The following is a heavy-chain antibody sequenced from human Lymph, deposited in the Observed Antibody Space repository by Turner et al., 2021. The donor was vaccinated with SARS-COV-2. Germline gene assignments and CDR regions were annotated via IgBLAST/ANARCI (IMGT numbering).Heavy chain of an antibody. D-gene: IGHD6-25*01. CDR2: FDPEDAET. V-gene: IGHV1-24*01. CDR3: ATAPAAADYFHYYYGMDV. J-gene: IGHJ6*02. Sequence: QVQLVQSGAEVKKPGASVKVSCKVSGYTLTELSMHWVRQAPGKGLEWMGGFDPEDAETIYAQKFQGRVTMTEDTSTDTAYMELSSLRSEDTAVYYCATAPAAADYFHYYYGMDVWGQGTTVTVSS. CDR1: GYTLTELS.